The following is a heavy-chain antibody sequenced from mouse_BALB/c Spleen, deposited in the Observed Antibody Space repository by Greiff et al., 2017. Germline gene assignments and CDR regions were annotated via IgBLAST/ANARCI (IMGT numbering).Heavy chain of an antibody. CDR3: ARTRYRYDENAMDY. CDR2: INPSSGYT. Sequence: VQLQQSGAELARPGASVKMSCKASGYTFTSYTMHWVQQRPGQGLEWIGYINPSSGYTNYNQKFKDKATLTADKSSSTAYMQLSSLTSEDSAVYYCARTRYRYDENAMDYWGQGTSVTVSS. D-gene: IGHD2-14*01. V-gene: IGHV1-4*01. J-gene: IGHJ4*01. CDR1: GYTFTSYT.